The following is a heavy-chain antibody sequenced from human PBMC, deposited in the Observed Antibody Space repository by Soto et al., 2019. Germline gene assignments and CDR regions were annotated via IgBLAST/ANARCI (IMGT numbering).Heavy chain of an antibody. D-gene: IGHD1-26*01. V-gene: IGHV3-30-3*01. Sequence: QVQLVESGGGVVQPGRSLRLSCAASGFTFSSYAMHWVRQAPGKVLEWVAVISYDGSNKYYADSVKGRFTISRDNSKNTLYLQMNSLRAEDTAVYYCARDLGWWELPRDWGQGTLVTVSS. CDR3: ARDLGWWELPRD. J-gene: IGHJ4*02. CDR2: ISYDGSNK. CDR1: GFTFSSYA.